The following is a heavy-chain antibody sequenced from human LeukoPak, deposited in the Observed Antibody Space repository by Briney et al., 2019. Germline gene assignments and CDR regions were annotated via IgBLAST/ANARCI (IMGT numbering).Heavy chain of an antibody. Sequence: SGTLSLTCAVSGGSISSSNWWSWVRQPPGKGLEWIGEIYHSGSANYNPSLKSRVTISVDKSKNQFSLKLSSVTAADTAVYYCARQQDYSDYEVYYFDYWGQGTLVTVSS. V-gene: IGHV4-4*02. CDR1: GGSISSSNW. CDR2: IYHSGSA. J-gene: IGHJ4*02. D-gene: IGHD4-11*01. CDR3: ARQQDYSDYEVYYFDY.